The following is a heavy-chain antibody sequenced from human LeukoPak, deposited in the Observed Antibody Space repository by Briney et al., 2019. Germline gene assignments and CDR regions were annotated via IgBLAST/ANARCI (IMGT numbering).Heavy chain of an antibody. J-gene: IGHJ4*02. CDR2: ISHDGSSK. CDR3: AKEGQQYGDYED. Sequence: GGSLRLSCAASGFTFSGYGMHWVRQAPGKGRAWVAVISHDGSSKYYADSVKGRFTISRDNSKKTLYLQMNSLRAEDTAVYYCAKEGQQYGDYEDWGQGTLVTVSS. V-gene: IGHV3-30*18. D-gene: IGHD4-17*01. CDR1: GFTFSGYG.